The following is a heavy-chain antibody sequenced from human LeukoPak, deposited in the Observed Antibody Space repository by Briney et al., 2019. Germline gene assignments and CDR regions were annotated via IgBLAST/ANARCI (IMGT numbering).Heavy chain of an antibody. D-gene: IGHD4-23*01. Sequence: ASVKVSCKASGYTFTSYYMHWVRQAPGQGLEWMGLINPSGGSTSYAQKFQGRVTMTRDTSTSTVYMELSSLRSEDTAVYYCARAAHGGNLYHYFDYWGQGTLVTVSS. J-gene: IGHJ4*02. CDR3: ARAAHGGNLYHYFDY. CDR1: GYTFTSYY. CDR2: INPSGGST. V-gene: IGHV1-46*01.